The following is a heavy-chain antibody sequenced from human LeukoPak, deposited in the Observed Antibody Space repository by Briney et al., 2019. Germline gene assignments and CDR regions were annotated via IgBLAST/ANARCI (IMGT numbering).Heavy chain of an antibody. J-gene: IGHJ5*02. D-gene: IGHD4-11*01. V-gene: IGHV4-59*08. CDR1: GGSISSYY. Sequence: SETLSLSCTVSGGSISSYYWSWIRQPPGKGLEWIGYIYDSGSTNYNPYLKSPVTISVDTSKNQSSLKLSSVTAADTAVYYCARRLYTETNWFDPWGQGTLVTVSS. CDR3: ARRLYTETNWFDP. CDR2: IYDSGST.